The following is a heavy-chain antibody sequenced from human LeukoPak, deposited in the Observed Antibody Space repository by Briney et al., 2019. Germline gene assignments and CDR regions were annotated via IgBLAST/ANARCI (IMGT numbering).Heavy chain of an antibody. CDR1: GFTFSSYG. Sequence: GGSLRLSCAASGFTFSSYGMHWVRQAPGKGLEWVALISYDGSNKYYADSAKGRFTISRDNSKNTLYLQMNSLRAEDTAVYYCANENYYGSGSYADYWGQGTLVTVSS. J-gene: IGHJ4*02. CDR3: ANENYYGSGSYADY. CDR2: ISYDGSNK. D-gene: IGHD3-10*01. V-gene: IGHV3-30*18.